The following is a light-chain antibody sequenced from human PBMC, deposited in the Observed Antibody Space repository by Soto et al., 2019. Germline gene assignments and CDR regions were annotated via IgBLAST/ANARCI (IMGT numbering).Light chain of an antibody. J-gene: IGLJ3*02. Sequence: QSVLTQPPSASGTPGQRVTISCSGRSSNIGSNTVNWYHQLPGTAPKLLIYSNNQRPSGVPDRFSGSKSGTSASLAISGLQSEDEADYYCAAWDDSLNGQVFGGGTKLTVL. CDR2: SNN. CDR3: AAWDDSLNGQV. V-gene: IGLV1-44*01. CDR1: SSNIGSNT.